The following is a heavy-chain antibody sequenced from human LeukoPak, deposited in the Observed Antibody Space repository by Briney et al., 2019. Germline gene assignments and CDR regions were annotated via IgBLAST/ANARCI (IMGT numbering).Heavy chain of an antibody. CDR3: ARVDYGSGSPFDY. CDR2: INSDGSST. Sequence: PGGSLRLSCAASGFTFSSYWMHWVRQAPGKGLVWVSRINSDGSSTSYADSVKGRFTISRDNAKNTLYLQMNSLRAEDTAMYYCARVDYGSGSPFDYWGQGTLVTVSS. V-gene: IGHV3-74*01. D-gene: IGHD3-10*01. CDR1: GFTFSSYW. J-gene: IGHJ4*02.